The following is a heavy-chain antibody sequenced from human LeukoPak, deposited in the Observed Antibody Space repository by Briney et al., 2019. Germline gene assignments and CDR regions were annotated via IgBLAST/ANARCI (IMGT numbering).Heavy chain of an antibody. CDR1: GYTFTSYS. J-gene: IGHJ4*02. D-gene: IGHD3-10*01. CDR2: IIAYNGNT. CDR3: ARDRRKLEDPPGDY. Sequence: ASVKVSCKSSGYTFTSYSFNWLRQAPGQGLEWMGWIIAYNGNTNYAQSFQGRVTMTTDTSTSTVYMELRGLRSDDTAVYYCARDRRKLEDPPGDYWGQGTLVTVSS. V-gene: IGHV1-18*04.